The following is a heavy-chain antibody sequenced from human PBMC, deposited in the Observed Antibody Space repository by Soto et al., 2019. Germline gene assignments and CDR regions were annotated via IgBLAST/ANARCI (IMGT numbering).Heavy chain of an antibody. CDR2: ISADNDNT. V-gene: IGHV1-18*01. CDR1: GYTFTSYA. CDR3: ASNLGYSGNYYYYYGMDV. J-gene: IGHJ6*02. D-gene: IGHD1-26*01. Sequence: ASVKVSCKASGYTFTSYAITWVRQAPGQGLEWMGWISADNDNTNYAQKVQGRVTMTTDTSTSTAYMELRSLRSDDTAVYYCASNLGYSGNYYYYYGMDVWGQGTTVTVSS.